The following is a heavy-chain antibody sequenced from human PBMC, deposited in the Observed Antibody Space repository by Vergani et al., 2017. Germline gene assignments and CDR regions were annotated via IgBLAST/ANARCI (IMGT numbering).Heavy chain of an antibody. J-gene: IGHJ5*02. CDR3: TVAGGAPLWLDT. CDR2: FDPEDGKS. D-gene: IGHD1-26*01. CDR1: GYSLTELS. V-gene: IGHV1-24*01. Sequence: QVQLVQSGAEVREPGASVKVSCQVSGYSLTELSLHWVRQAPGKGLEWMGGFDPEDGKSIYAQNFQGIVTMTEDASTDKGYMELSSLRSEDTAIYYCTVAGGAPLWLDTWGQGTLVTVSS.